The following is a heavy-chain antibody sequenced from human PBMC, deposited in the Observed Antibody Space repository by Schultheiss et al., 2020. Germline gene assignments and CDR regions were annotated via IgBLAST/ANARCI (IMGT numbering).Heavy chain of an antibody. J-gene: IGHJ6*02. Sequence: GGSLRLSCAASGFTFSNYALTWVRHAPGRGLEWVSTISGSGRSTYYADSVKGRFTISRDNSKNTLYLQMNSLRAEDTAVYYCARDWDFWSGYYSMDYYGMDVWGQGTTVTVS. CDR3: ARDWDFWSGYYSMDYYGMDV. D-gene: IGHD3-3*01. CDR1: GFTFSNYA. CDR2: ISGSGRST. V-gene: IGHV3-23*01.